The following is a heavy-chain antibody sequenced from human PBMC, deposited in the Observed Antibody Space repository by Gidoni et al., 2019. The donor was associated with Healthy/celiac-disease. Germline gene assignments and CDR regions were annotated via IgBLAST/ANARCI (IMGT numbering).Heavy chain of an antibody. CDR1: GGTFSSYA. J-gene: IGHJ6*02. D-gene: IGHD2-15*01. V-gene: IGHV1-69*01. CDR2: IIPIFGTA. CDR3: ARVTTPTVVVVAATRFMYGIKGSRHKNYYYGMDV. Sequence: QVQLVQSGAEVKKPGSSVKVSCKASGGTFSSYAISWVRQAPGQGLEWMGGIIPIFGTANYAQKFQGRVTITADESTSTAYMELSSLRSEDTAVYYCARVTTPTVVVVAATRFMYGIKGSRHKNYYYGMDVWGQGTTVTVSS.